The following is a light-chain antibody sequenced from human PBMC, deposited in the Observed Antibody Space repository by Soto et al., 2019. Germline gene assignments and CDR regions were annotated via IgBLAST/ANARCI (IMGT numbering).Light chain of an antibody. CDR3: LLYYGGARV. Sequence: QTVVTQEPSLTVSPGGTVTLTCASSTGAVTSGYYPNWYQQQPGQAPRALIYSTSNTHSWTPDRFSGSLLGGKAALTLSGVPPEDAAEYYCLLYYGGARVFGGGTQLTVL. CDR1: TGAVTSGYY. V-gene: IGLV7-43*01. J-gene: IGLJ3*02. CDR2: STS.